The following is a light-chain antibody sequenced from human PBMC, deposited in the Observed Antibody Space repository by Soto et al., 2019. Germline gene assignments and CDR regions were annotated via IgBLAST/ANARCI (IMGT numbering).Light chain of an antibody. V-gene: IGKV3-11*01. CDR3: QHREDWPLT. CDR2: DAS. Sequence: EIVLKQSPAPLSLSPGERATLSCRASQSVSTYLAWYQQKPGQAPRLLIYDASKRATGIPARFSGGGSGTDFTLTISSLEPEDFAVYYCQHREDWPLTFGGGTKVEIK. J-gene: IGKJ4*01. CDR1: QSVSTY.